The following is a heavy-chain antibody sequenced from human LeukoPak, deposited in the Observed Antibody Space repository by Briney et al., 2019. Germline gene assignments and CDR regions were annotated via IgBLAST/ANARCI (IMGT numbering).Heavy chain of an antibody. V-gene: IGHV1-46*01. D-gene: IGHD3-10*01. Sequence: GASVKVSCKASGYSFTSHYMHWVRQAPGQGLEWLGLINPSGGSTSYAQKFQGRVTMTRDMSTSTVYMELSSLRSEDTAVYYCARGRFMVQHRTNDAFDIWGQGTMVTVSS. CDR1: GYSFTSHY. CDR3: ARGRFMVQHRTNDAFDI. CDR2: INPSGGST. J-gene: IGHJ3*02.